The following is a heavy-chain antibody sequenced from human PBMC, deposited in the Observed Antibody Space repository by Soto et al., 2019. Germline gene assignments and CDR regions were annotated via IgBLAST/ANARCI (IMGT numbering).Heavy chain of an antibody. V-gene: IGHV3-30*03. Sequence: QVQLVESGGGVVQPGRSLRLSCAASGFTFIHYGIHWVRQAPGKGLEWLAVISYDGSNKHYADSVKGRFTVSRDNSKNTLYLQMNSLRAEDMAVYFCARYSGKYQGPIDYWGQGTLVTVSS. D-gene: IGHD1-26*01. J-gene: IGHJ4*02. CDR2: ISYDGSNK. CDR1: GFTFIHYG. CDR3: ARYSGKYQGPIDY.